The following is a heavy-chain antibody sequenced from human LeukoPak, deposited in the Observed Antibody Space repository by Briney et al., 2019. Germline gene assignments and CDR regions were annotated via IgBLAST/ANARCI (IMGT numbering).Heavy chain of an antibody. Sequence: GGSLRLSCAASGFTFSTYAMSWVRQAPGKGLEWVSLISAGGSNTYYADSVKGRFTISRDNSKNTLYLQMNSLRAGDTAVYYCAKGYGSGGGWYFGYWGQGTLVTVSS. D-gene: IGHD3-10*01. CDR1: GFTFSTYA. V-gene: IGHV3-23*01. J-gene: IGHJ4*02. CDR3: AKGYGSGGGWYFGY. CDR2: ISAGGSNT.